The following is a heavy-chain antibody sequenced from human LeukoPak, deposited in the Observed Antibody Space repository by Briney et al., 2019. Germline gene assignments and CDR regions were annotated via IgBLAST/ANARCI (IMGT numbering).Heavy chain of an antibody. D-gene: IGHD4-17*01. CDR1: GYTLTELS. V-gene: IGHV1-24*01. CDR2: FDPEDGET. J-gene: IGHJ6*02. Sequence: GASVKVSCKASGYTLTELSMHWVRQAPGKGLEWMGGFDPEDGETIYAQKFQGRVTMTEDTSTDTAYMELSSLRSEDTAVYYCATGGGRLRYYYYYYGMDAWGQGTTVTVSS. CDR3: ATGGGRLRYYYYYYGMDA.